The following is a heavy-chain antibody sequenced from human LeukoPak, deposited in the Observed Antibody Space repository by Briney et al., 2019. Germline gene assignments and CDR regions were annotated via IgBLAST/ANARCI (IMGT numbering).Heavy chain of an antibody. CDR3: ARDSSLRYDFWSGYYDY. CDR2: ITSSGSVI. J-gene: IGHJ4*02. V-gene: IGHV3-48*01. Sequence: PGGSLRLSCAASGFTFSTNSMSWVRQAPGKGLEWVSYITSSGSVIHYSDSVRGRFTISRDNAKNSLYLQMNSLRAEDTAVYYCARDSSLRYDFWSGYYDYWGQGTLVTVSS. CDR1: GFTFSTNS. D-gene: IGHD3-3*01.